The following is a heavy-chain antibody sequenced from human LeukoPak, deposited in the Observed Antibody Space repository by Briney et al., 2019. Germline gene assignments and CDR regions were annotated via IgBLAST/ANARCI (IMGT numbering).Heavy chain of an antibody. J-gene: IGHJ6*02. D-gene: IGHD4-17*01. CDR2: IGSDGKT. V-gene: IGHV3-23*01. Sequence: GGSLRLSCEASGFTFSAYAMTWVRQAPGKGLEWVSSIGSDGKTHYSESVKGRFAISRDNSKSMLFLQLNSLRAEDTAVYYCARDMTTVTMNGMDVWGQGTTVTVSS. CDR3: ARDMTTVTMNGMDV. CDR1: GFTFSAYA.